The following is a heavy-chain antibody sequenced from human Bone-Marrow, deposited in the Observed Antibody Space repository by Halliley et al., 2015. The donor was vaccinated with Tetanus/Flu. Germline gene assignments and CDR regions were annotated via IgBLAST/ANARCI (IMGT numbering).Heavy chain of an antibody. Sequence: TLSLTCTVSGGSINSGDYYWGWIRQPPGKGLEWIGNMYYSGRTCYNSSLKSRVTISADTSQNQFSLKVNSVTAADRAVYYCARIGFSYGSIAFWGQGALVTVSS. D-gene: IGHD3-16*01. CDR2: MYYSGRT. V-gene: IGHV4-39*01. CDR1: GGSINSGDYY. CDR3: ARIGFSYGSIAF. J-gene: IGHJ4*02.